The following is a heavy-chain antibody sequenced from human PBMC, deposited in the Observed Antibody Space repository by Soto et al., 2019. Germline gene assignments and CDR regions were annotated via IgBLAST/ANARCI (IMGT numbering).Heavy chain of an antibody. J-gene: IGHJ4*02. V-gene: IGHV4-4*02. CDR3: ARHGVGGWGSYASN. CDR1: GGSISSSNW. CDR2: IYHSGNS. D-gene: IGHD2-21*01. Sequence: TSETLSLTCAVSGGSISSSNWWSWVRQPPGRGLEWIGEIYHSGNSNYNPSLKSRVTLSVDKSKNQFSLNLTSVTAADTAVYYCARHGVGGWGSYASNWGQGTLVTVSS.